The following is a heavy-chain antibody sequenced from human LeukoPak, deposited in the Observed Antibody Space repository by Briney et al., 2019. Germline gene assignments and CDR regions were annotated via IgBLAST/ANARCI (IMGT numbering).Heavy chain of an antibody. CDR1: GFLFSNSW. CDR3: ARDSGYNTFDY. V-gene: IGHV3-7*05. CDR2: INQDGSAK. Sequence: GGSLRLSCADSGFLFSNSWMAWVRQAPGRGLEWLANINQDGSAKTCVDSVKGRFTISRDNAKNSLYLQMNSLRAEDTAMYYCARDSGYNTFDYWGQGTLVTVSS. D-gene: IGHD5-12*01. J-gene: IGHJ4*02.